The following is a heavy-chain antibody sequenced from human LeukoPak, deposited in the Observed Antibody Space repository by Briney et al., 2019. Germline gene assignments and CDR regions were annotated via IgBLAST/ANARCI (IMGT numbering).Heavy chain of an antibody. CDR2: INPNSGDL. Sequence: ASVKVSCKASEYTFTGYFIHWVRQAPGQGLGWMGWINPNSGDLHYAQKFQGRVTMTRDTSISTAYMELSRLTSDDTAVYYCARGPHQYSSSWYPRTLYYFDYWGQGTLVTVSS. CDR1: EYTFTGYF. D-gene: IGHD6-13*01. J-gene: IGHJ4*02. V-gene: IGHV1-2*02. CDR3: ARGPHQYSSSWYPRTLYYFDY.